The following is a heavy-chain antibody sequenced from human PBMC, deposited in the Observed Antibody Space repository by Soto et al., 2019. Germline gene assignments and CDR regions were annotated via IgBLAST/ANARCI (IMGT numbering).Heavy chain of an antibody. D-gene: IGHD3-10*01. V-gene: IGHV3-30*18. CDR3: AKEGTGLYNAFDI. Sequence: QVELVESEGGVVRPGRSLRLSCAASRFPFSYYAMHWVRQAPGKGLEFVAVLLDDGSKYYADSVKGRFTISKDNSMKTVDLEMSSLRPEDTALYYCAKEGTGLYNAFDIWGQGTMVTVS. CDR1: RFPFSYYA. CDR2: LLDDGSK. J-gene: IGHJ3*02.